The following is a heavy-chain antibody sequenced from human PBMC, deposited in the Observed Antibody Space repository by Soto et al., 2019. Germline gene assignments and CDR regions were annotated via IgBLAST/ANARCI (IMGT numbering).Heavy chain of an antibody. Sequence: QITLKESGPTLVKPTQTLTLTCTFSGFSLNTSGVGVGWLRQPPGKALEWLALIYWDDDERDNPSLNNRLTITKRTSKNQLVLTMTNMDPVDTATYYCAHRRGYYFLTGINFDYWGQGTLVTVSS. V-gene: IGHV2-5*02. J-gene: IGHJ4*02. CDR2: IYWDDDE. D-gene: IGHD3-9*01. CDR3: AHRRGYYFLTGINFDY. CDR1: GFSLNTSGVG.